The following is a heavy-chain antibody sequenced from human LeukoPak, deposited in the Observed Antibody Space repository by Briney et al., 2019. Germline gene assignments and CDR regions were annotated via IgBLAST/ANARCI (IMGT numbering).Heavy chain of an antibody. Sequence: SETLSLTCTVSGGSMSSYYWRWIRQPPGKGLEWIGYIYYSGTTNYNPSLKSRVTISIDPSKSQFSLKLRSVTAADTAVYYCASRRGPSIVGSGRQTYYYYYGMDVWGQGTTVTVSS. CDR1: GGSMSSYY. J-gene: IGHJ6*02. V-gene: IGHV4-59*12. D-gene: IGHD3-10*01. CDR3: ASRRGPSIVGSGRQTYYYYYGMDV. CDR2: IYYSGTT.